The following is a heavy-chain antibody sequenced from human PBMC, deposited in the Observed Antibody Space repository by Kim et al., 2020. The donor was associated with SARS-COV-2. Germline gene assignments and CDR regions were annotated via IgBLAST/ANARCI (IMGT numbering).Heavy chain of an antibody. CDR2: IWYDGSNK. Sequence: GGSLRLSCAASGFTFSSYGMHWVRQDPGKGLEWVAVIWYDGSNKYYVDSVKGRFTISRDNSKNTLYLQMNSLRAEDTAVYYCARESLGSTYFDYWGQGTLVTVSS. D-gene: IGHD7-27*01. CDR3: ARESLGSTYFDY. V-gene: IGHV3-33*01. CDR1: GFTFSSYG. J-gene: IGHJ4*02.